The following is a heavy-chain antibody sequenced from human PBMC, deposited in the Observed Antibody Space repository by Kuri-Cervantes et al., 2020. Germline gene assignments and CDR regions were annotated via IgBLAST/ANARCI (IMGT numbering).Heavy chain of an antibody. CDR3: ASVDQLSRKSRRRYGMDV. J-gene: IGHJ6*02. V-gene: IGHV3-11*01. CDR2: ISSSGSTI. D-gene: IGHD3-16*02. CDR1: GFTISDYY. Sequence: GESLKLSCSATGFTISDYYMSWIRQAPGKGLEWVSYISSSGSTIYYADSVKGRFTISRDNAKNSLYLQMNRLRAEDTAVYYCASVDQLSRKSRRRYGMDVWGQGTTVTVSS.